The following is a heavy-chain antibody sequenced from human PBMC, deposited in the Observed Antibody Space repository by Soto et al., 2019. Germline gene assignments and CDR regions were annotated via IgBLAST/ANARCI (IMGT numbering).Heavy chain of an antibody. Sequence: GGSLRLSCAXSGXTXXXXAXHXXXXXXGXXXXWVAVISFDGSTEYYADSVKGRFTISRDNSKNTVYLQMNSLRSEDTAVYYCARSRHGSGSYTHFYYGLDVWGQGTTVTVSS. CDR2: ISFDGSTE. J-gene: IGHJ6*02. CDR1: GXTXXXXA. V-gene: IGHV3-30-3*01. CDR3: ARSRHGSGSYTHFYYGLDV. D-gene: IGHD3-10*01.